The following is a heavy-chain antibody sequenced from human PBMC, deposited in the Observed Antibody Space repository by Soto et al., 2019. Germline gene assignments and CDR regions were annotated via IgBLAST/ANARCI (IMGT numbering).Heavy chain of an antibody. CDR1: GLIVSNHD. CDR2: IYSGGTT. D-gene: IGHD2-8*02. Sequence: MSLSCTASGLIVSNHDMRWSRQAQGKGLEWVSVIYSGGTTYYADSVKGRFTTSRDNSKNTLYLQMNSLRAEDTAVYFFSKEYHGSGEWSNVLDVWVQGTTVTV. J-gene: IGHJ6*02. V-gene: IGHV3-53*01. CDR3: SKEYHGSGEWSNVLDV.